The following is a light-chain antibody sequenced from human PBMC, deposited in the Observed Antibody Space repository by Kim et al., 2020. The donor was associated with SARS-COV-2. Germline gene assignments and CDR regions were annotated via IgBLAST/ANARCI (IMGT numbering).Light chain of an antibody. CDR1: QSVSSNY. J-gene: IGKJ1*01. CDR2: GAS. V-gene: IGKV3-20*01. Sequence: SPGERATLACRASQSVSSNYLAWYQQKPGQAPRLLIYGASSRATGIPDRFSGSGSGTDFTLTISRLEPEDFAVYYCQQYGSSPRTFGQGTKVEIK. CDR3: QQYGSSPRT.